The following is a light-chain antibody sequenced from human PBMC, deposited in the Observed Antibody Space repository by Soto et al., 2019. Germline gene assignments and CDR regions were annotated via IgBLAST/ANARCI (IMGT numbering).Light chain of an antibody. CDR1: SSNIGRNA. CDR2: SHD. Sequence: QSVLPQPPSASGTPGQRVTISCSGSSSNIGRNAVNWYQQVPGTAPKLLIYSHDQRPSGVPDRFSGSKSGTSASLAISGLQSEDEANYYCIAWDDSLKGPVFGGGTKLTVL. J-gene: IGLJ3*02. CDR3: IAWDDSLKGPV. V-gene: IGLV1-44*01.